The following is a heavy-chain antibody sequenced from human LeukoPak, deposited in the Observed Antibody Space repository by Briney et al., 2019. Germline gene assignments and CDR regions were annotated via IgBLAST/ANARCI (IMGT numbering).Heavy chain of an antibody. CDR1: GFTFSGAW. J-gene: IGHJ4*02. Sequence: GGSLRLSCTASGFTFSGAWMTWVRQVPGKGLEWVSSINWNGGSTGDADSVKGRFTISRDNSKNTLYLQMNSLRAEDTAVYYCARTCSGGSCYDDLDYWGQGTLVTVSS. V-gene: IGHV3-20*04. CDR2: INWNGGST. D-gene: IGHD2-15*01. CDR3: ARTCSGGSCYDDLDY.